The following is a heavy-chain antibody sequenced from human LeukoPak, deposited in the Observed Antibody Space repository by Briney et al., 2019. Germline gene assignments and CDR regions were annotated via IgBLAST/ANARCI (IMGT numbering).Heavy chain of an antibody. CDR3: ARVAGGTTVTLGAFDI. J-gene: IGHJ3*02. V-gene: IGHV3-11*01. CDR1: GFTFSDYY. CDR2: ISSSGSTI. Sequence: GGSLRLSCAASGFTFSDYYMSWIHQAPGKGLEWVSYISSSGSTIYYADSVKGRFTISRDNAKNSLYLQMNSLRDEDTAVYYCARVAGGTTVTLGAFDIWGQGTMVTVSS. D-gene: IGHD4-17*01.